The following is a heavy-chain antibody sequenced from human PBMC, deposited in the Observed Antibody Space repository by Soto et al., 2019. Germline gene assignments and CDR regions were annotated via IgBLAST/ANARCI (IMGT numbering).Heavy chain of an antibody. J-gene: IGHJ4*02. Sequence: EVQLVESGGGLVQPGRSLRLSCAVSGVTFDDFDIHWVRQVPGKGLEWVSGITWKSGDIAYADSVKGRFTISGDNAKNSLHLHMKSLRAEDTALYYCAKGNYGDYWGQGTLVTVSS. V-gene: IGHV3-9*01. CDR3: AKGNYGDY. CDR2: ITWKSGDI. CDR1: GVTFDDFD.